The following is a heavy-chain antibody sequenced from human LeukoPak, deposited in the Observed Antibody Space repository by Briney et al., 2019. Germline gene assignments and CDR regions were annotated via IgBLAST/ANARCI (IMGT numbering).Heavy chain of an antibody. CDR3: ARERDIVVVPVAGDAFDI. Sequence: PSETLSLTCTVSGGSISSGSYYWGWIRQPAGKGLEWIGRIYTSGSTNYNPSLKSRVTISVDTSKNQFSLKLSSVTAADTAVYYCARERDIVVVPVAGDAFDIWGQGTMVTVSS. CDR2: IYTSGST. V-gene: IGHV4-61*02. D-gene: IGHD2-2*01. CDR1: GGSISSGSYY. J-gene: IGHJ3*02.